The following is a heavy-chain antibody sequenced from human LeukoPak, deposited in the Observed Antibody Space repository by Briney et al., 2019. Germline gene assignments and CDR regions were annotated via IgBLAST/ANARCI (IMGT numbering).Heavy chain of an antibody. Sequence: GGSLRLSCAASGLIFSSYNMNWVRQAPGKGLEWVGRIKSKTDGGTADYAAPVKGRFTISRDDSKNTLYLQMNNLKTEDTAVYYCTTAHCGSTSCQFWGQGTLVTVSS. V-gene: IGHV3-15*07. J-gene: IGHJ4*02. D-gene: IGHD2-2*01. CDR3: TTAHCGSTSCQF. CDR2: IKSKTDGGTA. CDR1: GLIFSSYN.